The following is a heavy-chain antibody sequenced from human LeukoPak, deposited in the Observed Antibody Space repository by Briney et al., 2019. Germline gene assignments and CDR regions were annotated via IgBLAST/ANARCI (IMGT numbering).Heavy chain of an antibody. J-gene: IGHJ5*02. V-gene: IGHV1-46*01. CDR1: GYTFTSYY. Sequence: ASVKVSCKASGYTFTSYYMHWVRQAPGQGLEWMGIINPSGGSTSYAQEFQGRVTMTRDMSTSTVYMELSSLRSEDTAVYYCARAGGGNYYDSSGYWSWFDPWGQGTLVTVSS. D-gene: IGHD3-22*01. CDR2: INPSGGST. CDR3: ARAGGGNYYDSSGYWSWFDP.